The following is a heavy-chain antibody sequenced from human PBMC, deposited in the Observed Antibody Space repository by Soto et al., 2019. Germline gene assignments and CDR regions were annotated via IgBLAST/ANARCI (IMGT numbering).Heavy chain of an antibody. J-gene: IGHJ4*02. CDR3: AKSQNYYGSGSYLDY. CDR2: IWYDGSNK. V-gene: IGHV3-33*06. Sequence: QVQLVESGGGVVQPGRSLRLSCAASGFTFSSYGMHWVRQAPGKGLEWVAVIWYDGSNKYYADSVKGRFTISRDNSKNTLYLQMNSLRAEDTAVYYCAKSQNYYGSGSYLDYWGQGTLFTVSS. CDR1: GFTFSSYG. D-gene: IGHD3-10*01.